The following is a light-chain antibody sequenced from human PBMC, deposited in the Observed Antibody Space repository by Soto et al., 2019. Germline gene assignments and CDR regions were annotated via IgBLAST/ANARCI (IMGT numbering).Light chain of an antibody. J-gene: IGLJ3*02. V-gene: IGLV2-8*01. CDR1: STDVGAYNY. CDR3: GSHAGNSNLM. Sequence: QSALTQPPSASGSPGQSVTVSCTGTSTDVGAYNYVSWYQQHPGKAPKLVIYVVTKRPSGVPDRFSGSKSGNTASLTVSGLQAEDEADYYCGSHAGNSNLMFGGGTKLTVL. CDR2: VVT.